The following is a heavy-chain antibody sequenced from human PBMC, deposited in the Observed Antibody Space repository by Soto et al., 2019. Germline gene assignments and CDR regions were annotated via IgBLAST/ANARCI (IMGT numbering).Heavy chain of an antibody. CDR2: IIPSLGIA. V-gene: IGHV1-69*02. CDR3: AMEYCSSTSCYRDY. J-gene: IGHJ4*02. D-gene: IGHD2-2*02. Sequence: QVQLVQSGAEVKKPGSSVKVSCKASGDTFSSYTISWVRQAPGQGLEWMGRIIPSLGIANYAKKFQGRVRITADKTTSTAYMELSSLRSEETAVYYCAMEYCSSTSCYRDYWGQGTLVTVSS. CDR1: GDTFSSYT.